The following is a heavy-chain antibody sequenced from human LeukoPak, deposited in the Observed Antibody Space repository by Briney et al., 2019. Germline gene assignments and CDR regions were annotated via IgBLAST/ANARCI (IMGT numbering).Heavy chain of an antibody. CDR1: GGFVSSSGSY. J-gene: IGHJ4*02. D-gene: IGHD3-10*01. CDR3: ARTYYGSENYYDY. Sequence: SETLSLTCTVSGGFVSSSGSYWGWIRQPPGKGLEWIGSIYYSGTTYYNPSLKSRVTISVDTSKSQFSLKLTSVTAADTALYYCARTYYGSENYYDYWGQGILVTVSS. CDR2: IYYSGTT. V-gene: IGHV4-39*01.